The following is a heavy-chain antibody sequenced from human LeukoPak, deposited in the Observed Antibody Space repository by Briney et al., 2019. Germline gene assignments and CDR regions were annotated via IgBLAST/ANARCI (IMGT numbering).Heavy chain of an antibody. CDR1: GYSFTNYD. CDR3: AREDFYDSGSNDY. Sequence: ASVKVSCKASGYSFTNYDINWVRQATGQGLEWMGWMNPNSGVTAYAQKFQGRVTITRNTSISTAYMELSSLRSEDTAVYYCAREDFYDSGSNDYWGQGTLVTVSS. V-gene: IGHV1-8*03. J-gene: IGHJ4*02. D-gene: IGHD3-22*01. CDR2: MNPNSGVT.